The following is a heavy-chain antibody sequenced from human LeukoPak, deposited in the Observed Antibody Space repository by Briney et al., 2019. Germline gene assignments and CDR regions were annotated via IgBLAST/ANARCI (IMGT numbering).Heavy chain of an antibody. D-gene: IGHD3-10*01. Sequence: SETLSLTCTVSGYSISSGYYWGWIRQPPGKGLEWIGSIYYSGSTYYNPSLKSRVTISVDTSKNQFSLKLSSVTAADTAVYYCARLGVFDYWGQGTLVTVSS. CDR2: IYYSGST. CDR1: GYSISSGYY. CDR3: ARLGVFDY. V-gene: IGHV4-38-2*02. J-gene: IGHJ4*02.